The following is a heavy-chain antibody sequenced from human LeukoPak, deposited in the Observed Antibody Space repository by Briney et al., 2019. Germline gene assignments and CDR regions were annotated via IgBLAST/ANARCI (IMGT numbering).Heavy chain of an antibody. J-gene: IGHJ5*02. CDR1: GYTFTSYA. D-gene: IGHD6-19*01. CDR2: INAGNGNT. CDR3: ARVYSSGWFDSWFDP. V-gene: IGHV1-3*01. Sequence: ASVKVSCKAPGYTFTSYAMHWVRQAPGQRLEWMGWINAGNGNTKYSQKFQGRVTITRDTSASTAYMELSSLRSEDTAVYYCARVYSSGWFDSWFDPWGQGTLVTVSS.